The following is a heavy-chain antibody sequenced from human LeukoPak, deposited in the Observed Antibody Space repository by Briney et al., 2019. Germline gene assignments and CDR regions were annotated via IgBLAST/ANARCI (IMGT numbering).Heavy chain of an antibody. V-gene: IGHV1-69*02. CDR2: IIPILGIA. Sequence: GASVKVSCKASGGTFSSYTISWVRQAPGQGLEWMGRIIPILGIANYAQKSQGRVTITADKSTSTAYMELSSLRSEDTAVYYCARGVIAGANWFDPWGQGTLVTVSS. J-gene: IGHJ5*02. D-gene: IGHD6-13*01. CDR3: ARGVIAGANWFDP. CDR1: GGTFSSYT.